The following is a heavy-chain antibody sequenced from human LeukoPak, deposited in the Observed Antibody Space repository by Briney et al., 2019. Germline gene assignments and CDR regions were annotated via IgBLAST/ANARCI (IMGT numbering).Heavy chain of an antibody. J-gene: IGHJ4*02. D-gene: IGHD3-22*01. Sequence: GGSLRLSCAASGFTFSSYAMHWVRQAPGKGLEWVAVIPYDGSNKYYADSVKGRFTISRDNSKNTLYLQMNSLRAEDTAVYNCARDLYYYDSSGLGYWGQGTLVTVSS. CDR2: IPYDGSNK. CDR1: GFTFSSYA. V-gene: IGHV3-30-3*01. CDR3: ARDLYYYDSSGLGY.